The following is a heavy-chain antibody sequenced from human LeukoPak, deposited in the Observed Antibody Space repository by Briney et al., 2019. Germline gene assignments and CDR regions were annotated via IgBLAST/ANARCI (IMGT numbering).Heavy chain of an antibody. CDR3: ARVYDSGSQAYFYYMDV. CDR1: GGSIRGYY. Sequence: SETLSLTCNVSGGSIRGYYWSWIRQPLGKGLEWIGYIYSSGSTNYNPSLKSRVTMSVDTSKNQFSLKVNSVTAADTAVYYCARVYDSGSQAYFYYMDVWGKGTTVTISS. V-gene: IGHV4-59*01. D-gene: IGHD3-10*01. CDR2: IYSSGST. J-gene: IGHJ6*03.